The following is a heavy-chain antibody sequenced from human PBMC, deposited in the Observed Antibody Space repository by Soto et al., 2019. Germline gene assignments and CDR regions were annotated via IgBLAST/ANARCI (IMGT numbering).Heavy chain of an antibody. CDR2: IWYDGSNK. CDR3: ARELLLPRAAFDI. Sequence: PGGSLRLSCAASGFTFSSYGMHWVRQAPGKGLEWVAVIWYDGSNKYYADSVKGRFTISRDNSKNTLYPQMNSLRAEDTAVYYCARELLLPRAAFDIWGQGTMVTVSS. V-gene: IGHV3-33*01. CDR1: GFTFSSYG. J-gene: IGHJ3*02.